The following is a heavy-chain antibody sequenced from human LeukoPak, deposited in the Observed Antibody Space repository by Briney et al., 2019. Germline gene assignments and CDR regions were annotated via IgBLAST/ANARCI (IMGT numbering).Heavy chain of an antibody. J-gene: IGHJ6*03. CDR2: ISYDGSNK. CDR1: RFTFTSYA. V-gene: IGHV3-30*01. Sequence: GGSLRLSCAASRFTFTSYAMHWVRQAPGKGLEWVAVISYDGSNKYYADSVKGRFTISRDNSKNTLYLQMNSLRAEDTAVYYCAGTVVSAARPTYYYYYYMDVWGKGTTVTVSS. D-gene: IGHD6-6*01. CDR3: AGTVVSAARPTYYYYYYMDV.